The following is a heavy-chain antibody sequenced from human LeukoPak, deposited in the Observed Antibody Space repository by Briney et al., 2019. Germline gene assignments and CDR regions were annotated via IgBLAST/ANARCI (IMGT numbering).Heavy chain of an antibody. CDR2: INPNSGGT. V-gene: IGHV1-2*02. J-gene: IGHJ4*02. Sequence: ASVKVSCKASGYTFIGYYMHWVRQAPGQGLEWMGWINPNSGGTNYAQKFQGRVTMTRDTSISTAYMELSRLRSDDTAVYYCAFIGRYCSSTSCSFDYWGQGTLVTVSS. D-gene: IGHD2-2*01. CDR3: AFIGRYCSSTSCSFDY. CDR1: GYTFIGYY.